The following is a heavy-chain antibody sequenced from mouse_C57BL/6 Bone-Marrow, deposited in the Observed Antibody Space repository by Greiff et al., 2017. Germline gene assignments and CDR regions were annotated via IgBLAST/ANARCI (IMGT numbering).Heavy chain of an antibody. CDR1: GYTFTSYW. V-gene: IGHV1-74*01. J-gene: IGHJ1*03. CDR2: IHPSDSDT. D-gene: IGHD1-1*01. CDR3: AIKAFYYYGSSWYFDV. Sequence: QVQLQQPGAELVKPGASVKVSCKASGYTFTSYWMHWVKQRPGQGLEWIGRIHPSDSDTNYNQKFKGKATLTVDKYSSTAYMQLSSLTSEDSAVYYCAIKAFYYYGSSWYFDVWGTGTTVTVSS.